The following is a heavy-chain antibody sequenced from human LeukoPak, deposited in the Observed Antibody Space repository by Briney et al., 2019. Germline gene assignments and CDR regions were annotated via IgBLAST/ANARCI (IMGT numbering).Heavy chain of an antibody. D-gene: IGHD3-10*01. J-gene: IGHJ4*02. CDR2: INPNSGCT. CDR1: GYSFSGYH. Sequence: GASVKVSCKSSGYSFSGYHMHYVRQAPGQGLEWMGWINPNSGCTNYAQKFQGRVTMTRDTSITTAYMELSSLRSDDTSVYYCVRDLGGRSGTAFEYWGQGTLVTVSS. V-gene: IGHV1-2*02. CDR3: VRDLGGRSGTAFEY.